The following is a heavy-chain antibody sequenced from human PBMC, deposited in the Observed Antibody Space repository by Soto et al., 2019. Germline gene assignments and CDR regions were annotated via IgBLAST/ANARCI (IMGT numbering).Heavy chain of an antibody. CDR1: GGSISSGGYY. J-gene: IGHJ5*02. Sequence: QVQLQESGPGLVKPSQTLSLTCTVSGGSISSGGYYWSWIRQHPGKGLEWIGYIYYSGSTYYNPSLKSRATXXVXTFXNQCSLKLSSVTAADTAVYYCARERYYDILSGLDPWGQGTLVTVSS. V-gene: IGHV4-31*03. CDR3: ARERYYDILSGLDP. D-gene: IGHD3-9*01. CDR2: IYYSGST.